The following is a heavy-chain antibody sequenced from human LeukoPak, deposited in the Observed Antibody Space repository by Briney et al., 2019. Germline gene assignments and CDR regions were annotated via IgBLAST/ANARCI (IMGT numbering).Heavy chain of an antibody. CDR1: VYTFSDYY. D-gene: IGHD3-10*01. CDR3: VTEIFRGSGINERHFDY. V-gene: IGHV1-69-2*01. CDR2: VDPENGET. J-gene: IGHJ4*02. Sequence: ATVKISCQASVYTFSDYYVHWVQQVPGKGLEYMGRVDPENGETIYAETFHGRVTFTADTPSNTAYMEMSSLRLEDTAIFYCVTEIFRGSGINERHFDYWGQGTLVTVSS.